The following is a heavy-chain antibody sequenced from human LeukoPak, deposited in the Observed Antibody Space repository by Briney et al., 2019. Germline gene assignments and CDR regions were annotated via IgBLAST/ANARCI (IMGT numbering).Heavy chain of an antibody. J-gene: IGHJ3*02. Sequence: SETLSLACTVAGGSISSYYGRWVRQPPGGGLEWIGYIYYSGSTNYNPSLKSRVTISVDTSKNQFSLKLSSVTAAGTAVYYCAGSGSSSWYGGLGAFDIWGQGTMVTVSS. CDR3: AGSGSSSWYGGLGAFDI. CDR1: GGSISSYY. D-gene: IGHD6-13*01. CDR2: IYYSGST. V-gene: IGHV4-59*01.